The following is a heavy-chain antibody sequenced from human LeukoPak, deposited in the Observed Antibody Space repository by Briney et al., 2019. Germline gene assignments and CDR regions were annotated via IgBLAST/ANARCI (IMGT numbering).Heavy chain of an antibody. CDR1: GYTFTSYA. Sequence: ASVKVSCKASGYTFTSYAMNWVRQAPGQGLEWMGWINTNTWNPTYAQGFTGRFVLSLDTSVSTAYLQISSLKAEDTAVYYCARVVGCGGDCYSGISDYWGQGTLVTVSS. J-gene: IGHJ4*02. D-gene: IGHD2-21*02. CDR3: ARVVGCGGDCYSGISDY. CDR2: INTNTWNP. V-gene: IGHV7-4-1*02.